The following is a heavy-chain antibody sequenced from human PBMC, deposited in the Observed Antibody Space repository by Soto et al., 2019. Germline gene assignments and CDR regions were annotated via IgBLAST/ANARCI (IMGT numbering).Heavy chain of an antibody. J-gene: IGHJ4*02. V-gene: IGHV3-23*01. D-gene: IGHD6-13*01. CDR1: GFTFSSYA. CDR3: AKGVRSSSWYPLVDY. Sequence: GGSLRLSCAASGFTFSSYAMSWVRQAPGKGLEWVSAISGSGGSTYYADSVKGRFTISRDNSKNTLYLQMNSLRAEDTAVYYCAKGVRSSSWYPLVDYWGQGTLVTVSS. CDR2: ISGSGGST.